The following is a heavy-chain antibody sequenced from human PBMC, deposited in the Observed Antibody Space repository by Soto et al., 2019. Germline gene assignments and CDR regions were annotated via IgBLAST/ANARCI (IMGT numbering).Heavy chain of an antibody. CDR2: IYRTGST. V-gene: IGHV4-4*02. CDR1: GGSFTSNNW. J-gene: IGHJ4*02. CDR3: ASRDPGTSVDY. Sequence: SENLSLTCAVSGGSFTSNNWWTWVRQPPGQGLEWIGEIYRTGSTNYNPSLKSRVTISLDKSENQFSLKVTSLTAADTAVYYCASRDPGTSVDYWGQGTLVTVSS. D-gene: IGHD1-7*01.